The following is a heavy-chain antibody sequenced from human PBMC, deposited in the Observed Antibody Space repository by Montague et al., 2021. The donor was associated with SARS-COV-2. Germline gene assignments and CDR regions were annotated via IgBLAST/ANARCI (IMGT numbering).Heavy chain of an antibody. V-gene: IGHV4-34*01. Sequence: SETLSLTCAVYGGSFSGYYWSWIRQPPGKGLDWIGEINDSGSTYYNPSXXSRVTISVDTSKKQISLKLSSVTAADTAVYYCARARAASSITIFAVVNPAIRYYYYMDVWGKGTTVTVAS. CDR2: INDSGST. CDR1: GGSFSGYY. CDR3: ARARAASSITIFAVVNPAIRYYYYMDV. D-gene: IGHD3-3*01. J-gene: IGHJ6*03.